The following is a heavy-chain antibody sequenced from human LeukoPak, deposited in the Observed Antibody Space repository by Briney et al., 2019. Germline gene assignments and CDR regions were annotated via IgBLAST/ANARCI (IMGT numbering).Heavy chain of an antibody. CDR2: ISGSSGDT. CDR1: GFTFGDSY. V-gene: IGHV3-11*05. J-gene: IGHJ4*02. Sequence: PGGSLRLSCAASGFTFGDSYMNWIRQAPGKGPEWVSYISGSSGDTNYIDSVRGRFTVSRDNAKKSLYLQMNSLRAEDTAVYYCARDHFWHYFDYWGQGTLVTVSS. D-gene: IGHD3-3*02. CDR3: ARDHFWHYFDY.